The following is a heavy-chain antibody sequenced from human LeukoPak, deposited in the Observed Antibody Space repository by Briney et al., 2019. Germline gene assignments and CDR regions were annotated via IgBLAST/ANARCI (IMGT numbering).Heavy chain of an antibody. V-gene: IGHV1-46*01. CDR1: GYTFTSYY. D-gene: IGHD3-3*01. CDR2: INPSGGST. CDR3: ARSGFMILRFLEWSALDV. J-gene: IGHJ6*02. Sequence: ASVKVSCKASGYTFTSYYMHWVRQAPGQGLEWMGIINPSGGSTSYAQKFQGRVTMTRDTSTSTVYMELSSLRSEDTAVYYCARSGFMILRFLEWSALDVWGQGTTVTVPS.